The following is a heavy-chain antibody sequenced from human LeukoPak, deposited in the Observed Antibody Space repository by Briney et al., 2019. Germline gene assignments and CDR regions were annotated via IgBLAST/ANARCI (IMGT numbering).Heavy chain of an antibody. Sequence: GGSLRLSCAASGFTFSSYAMSWVRQAPGKGLEWDSAISGSGGSTYYADSVKGRFTISRDNSKNTLYLQMNSLRAEDTAVYYCAKDWEYDFWSGYQPRLDYWGQGTLVTVSS. CDR2: ISGSGGST. CDR3: AKDWEYDFWSGYQPRLDY. J-gene: IGHJ4*02. CDR1: GFTFSSYA. V-gene: IGHV3-23*01. D-gene: IGHD3-3*01.